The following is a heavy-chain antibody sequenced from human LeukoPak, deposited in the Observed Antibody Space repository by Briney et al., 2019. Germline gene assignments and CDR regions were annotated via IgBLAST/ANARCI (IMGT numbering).Heavy chain of an antibody. CDR1: GVSISSSNNY. V-gene: IGHV4-30-4*01. D-gene: IGHD5-24*01. Sequence: SETLSLTCTVSGVSISSSNNYWSWIRQPPGKGLEWIGYISYSGSTHYNPALKSRLSISGDRSKNQFSLKLTSVTAADTAVYYCVRGGEGYYYVDWGQGTLVTVST. CDR3: VRGGEGYYYVD. CDR2: ISYSGST. J-gene: IGHJ4*02.